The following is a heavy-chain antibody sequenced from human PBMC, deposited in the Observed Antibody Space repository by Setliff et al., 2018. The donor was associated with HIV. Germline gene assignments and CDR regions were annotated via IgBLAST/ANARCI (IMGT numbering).Heavy chain of an antibody. CDR1: GFNVSLYT. CDR2: ISANSIHV. CDR3: TSQGQNTFNI. Sequence: SLRLSCAASGFNVSLYTLTWVRQVPGKGLEWVSSISANSIHVYYAESLKGRFTISRDNAENSLYLQMNSLRVEDTAMYYCTSQGQNTFNIWGQGTMVTVSS. J-gene: IGHJ3*02. V-gene: IGHV3-21*06.